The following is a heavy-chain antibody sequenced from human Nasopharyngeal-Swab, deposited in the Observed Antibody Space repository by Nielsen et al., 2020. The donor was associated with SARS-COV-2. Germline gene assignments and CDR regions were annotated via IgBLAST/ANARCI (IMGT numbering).Heavy chain of an antibody. CDR3: ARGTGTTYYYYYMDV. J-gene: IGHJ6*03. D-gene: IGHD1-7*01. CDR1: GGTFSSYA. V-gene: IGHV1-69*04. CDR2: IIPILGIA. Sequence: SVKVSCNASGGTFSSYAISWVRQAPGQGLEWMGRIIPILGIANYAQKFQGRVTITADKSTSTAYMELSSLRSEDTAVYYCARGTGTTYYYYYMDVWGKGTTVTVSS.